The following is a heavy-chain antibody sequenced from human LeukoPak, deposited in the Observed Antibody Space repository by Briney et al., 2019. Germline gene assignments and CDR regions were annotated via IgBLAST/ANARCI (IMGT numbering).Heavy chain of an antibody. D-gene: IGHD3-10*01. CDR3: AKVGPYYYGSGSYYNGRGAFDI. J-gene: IGHJ3*02. V-gene: IGHV3-23*01. Sequence: GGSLRLSCAASGFTFSSYAMSWVRQAPGKGLEWVAAISGSGGSTYYADSVKGRFTISRDNSKNTLYLQMNSLRAEDTAVYYCAKVGPYYYGSGSYYNGRGAFDIWGQGTMVTVSS. CDR1: GFTFSSYA. CDR2: ISGSGGST.